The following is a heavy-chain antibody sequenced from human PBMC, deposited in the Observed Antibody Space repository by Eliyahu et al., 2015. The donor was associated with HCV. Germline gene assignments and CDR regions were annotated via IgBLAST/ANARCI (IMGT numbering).Heavy chain of an antibody. J-gene: IGHJ5*02. CDR3: AKSAITXYYKNWFDT. CDR2: ITNSDQAT. D-gene: IGHD3-9*01. V-gene: IGHV3-23*01. Sequence: EWVSDITNSDQATYYADSVKGRFTISRDNSKNTLYLQMNSLXSEDTAIYYCAKSAITXYYKNWFDTWGQGTLVTVSS.